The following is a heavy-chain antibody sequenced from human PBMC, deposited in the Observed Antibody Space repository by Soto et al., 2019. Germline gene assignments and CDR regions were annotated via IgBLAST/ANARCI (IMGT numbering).Heavy chain of an antibody. CDR1: GFSLSTSGVG. CDR3: AVSRGYYDTYYNWFDP. CDR2: IYWDDDK. D-gene: IGHD3-22*01. J-gene: IGHJ5*02. V-gene: IGHV2-5*02. Sequence: QITLKESGRTLVTPSQTLTLTCTFSGFSLSTSGVGVGWIRQPPGKALEWLALIYWDDDKRYSPSLKSRLTITKDTSTNQVVLTMTNMHPVDTATYYCAVSRGYYDTYYNWFDPWGQGTLVTVSA.